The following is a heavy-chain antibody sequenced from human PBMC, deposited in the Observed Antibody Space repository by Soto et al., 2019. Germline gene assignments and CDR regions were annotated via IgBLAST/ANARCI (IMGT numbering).Heavy chain of an antibody. V-gene: IGHV1-69*15. J-gene: IGHJ4*02. CDR1: GGTFSSYM. CDR3: ARGKGDY. CDR2: IVPLFGTV. Sequence: QVQLVQSGTDVKKPGSSVKVSCKTSGGTFSSYMITWVRQVPGQGLDWMGNIVPLFGTVKYAEKFQGRVTITADESTSTAYMNLSGLTSEDTAVYYCARGKGDYWGQGTQVIVSS.